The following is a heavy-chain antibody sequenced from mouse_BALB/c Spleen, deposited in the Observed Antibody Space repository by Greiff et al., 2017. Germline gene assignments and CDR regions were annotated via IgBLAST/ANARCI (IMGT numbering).Heavy chain of an antibody. CDR3: AKVLWSYYAMDY. CDR2: ISYDGSN. V-gene: IGHV3-6*02. CDR1: GYSFTSGYY. D-gene: IGHD1-1*02. J-gene: IGHJ4*01. Sequence: VQLKESGPGLVKPSQSLSLTCSVTGYSFTSGYYWNWIRQFPGNKLEWMGYISYDGSNNYNPSLKNRISITRDTSKNQFFLKLNSVTTEDTATYYCAKVLWSYYAMDYWGQGTSVTVSS.